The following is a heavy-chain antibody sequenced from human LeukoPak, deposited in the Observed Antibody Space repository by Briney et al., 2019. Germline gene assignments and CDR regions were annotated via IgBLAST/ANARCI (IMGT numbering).Heavy chain of an antibody. D-gene: IGHD6-13*01. CDR1: GFTVSSSY. J-gene: IGHJ3*02. CDR2: IYSGGYT. Sequence: PGGSLRLSCAASGFTVSSSYMSWVRQAPGKGLEWVSVIYSGGYTYYADSVKGRFTISRDNSKNTLYLQMNSLRAEDTAVYYCAGWPSSSWYKVAAFGIWGQGTMVTVS. V-gene: IGHV3-53*01. CDR3: AGWPSSSWYKVAAFGI.